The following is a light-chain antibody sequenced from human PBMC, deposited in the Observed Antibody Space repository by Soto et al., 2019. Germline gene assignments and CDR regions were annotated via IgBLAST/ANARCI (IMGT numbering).Light chain of an antibody. CDR1: SSNIGSNY. CDR2: SNN. J-gene: IGLJ2*01. CDR3: AAWDDSLSGNVV. V-gene: IGLV1-47*02. Sequence: QSVLTQPPSASGTPGQRVTISCSGSSSNIGSNYVYWYQQLPGTAPKLLIFSNNQRPSGVPDRFSGSKSGTSASLAISGLRCEDEADYYCAAWDDSLSGNVVFGGGTKLTVL.